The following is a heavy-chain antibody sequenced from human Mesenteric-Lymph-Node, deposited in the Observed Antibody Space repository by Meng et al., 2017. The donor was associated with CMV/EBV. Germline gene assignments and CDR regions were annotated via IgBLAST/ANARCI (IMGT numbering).Heavy chain of an antibody. Sequence: GSLRLSCTVSGGSVSSGSYYWNWIRQPPGKGLEWIGYIYYSGSTKYNPSLKSRVTISVDTSKNQFSLELSSVTAADTAVYYCARDLYGYYFDYWGQGTLVTVSS. CDR2: IYYSGST. J-gene: IGHJ4*02. V-gene: IGHV4-61*01. D-gene: IGHD5/OR15-5a*01. CDR3: ARDLYGYYFDY. CDR1: GGSVSSGSYY.